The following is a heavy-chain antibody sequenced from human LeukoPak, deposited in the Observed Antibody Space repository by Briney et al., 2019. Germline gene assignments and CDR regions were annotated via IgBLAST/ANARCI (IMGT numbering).Heavy chain of an antibody. CDR2: IYYSGST. CDR3: ARVYYYDNSGYGKDYFDY. J-gene: IGHJ4*02. Sequence: TSETLSLTCTVSGGSIRSYYWSWIRQPPGKGLEWIGYIYYSGSTNYNPSLKSRVTISVDTSKNQFSLKLSSVTAADTAVYYCARVYYYDNSGYGKDYFDYWGQGTLVTVSS. D-gene: IGHD3-22*01. CDR1: GGSIRSYY. V-gene: IGHV4-59*08.